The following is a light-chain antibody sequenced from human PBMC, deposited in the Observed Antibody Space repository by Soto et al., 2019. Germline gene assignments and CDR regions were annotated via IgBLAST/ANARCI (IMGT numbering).Light chain of an antibody. CDR2: GAS. J-gene: IGKJ1*01. Sequence: EIVLTQSPGTLSLSPGERATLSCRASQSVSSSYLAWYQQKPGQAPSLLMYGASNRATGIPDRFSGSGSGTDFTLTISGLEPEDFAVYYCQQYGSSSWTFGQGTKVDIK. CDR3: QQYGSSSWT. V-gene: IGKV3-20*01. CDR1: QSVSSSY.